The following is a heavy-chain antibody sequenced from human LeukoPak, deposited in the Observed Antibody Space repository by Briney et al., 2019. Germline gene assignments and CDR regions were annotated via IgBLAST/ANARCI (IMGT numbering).Heavy chain of an antibody. V-gene: IGHV4-31*03. Sequence: SETLSLTCTVSGGSISSGGYYWSWIRQHPGKGLEWIGYIYYSGSTYYNPSLKSRVTISVDTSKNQFSLKLSSVTAADTAVYYCARHLTTVTSYYYYYMDVWGKGTTVTVSS. CDR1: GGSISSGGYY. J-gene: IGHJ6*03. D-gene: IGHD4-11*01. CDR2: IYYSGST. CDR3: ARHLTTVTSYYYYYMDV.